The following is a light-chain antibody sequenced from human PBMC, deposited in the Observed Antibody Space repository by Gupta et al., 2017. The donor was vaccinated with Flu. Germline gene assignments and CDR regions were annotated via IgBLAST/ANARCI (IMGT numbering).Light chain of an antibody. Sequence: EIVLTQSPATLSLSPGERATLSCRASESVRTSLAWYQQRPGQAPRHLIYDASNRATGVPARFSGTGSETDFTLTISSLEPEDFAVYYCQQRATWPLTFGGGTKVEI. CDR3: QQRATWPLT. J-gene: IGKJ4*01. CDR1: ESVRTS. V-gene: IGKV3-11*01. CDR2: DAS.